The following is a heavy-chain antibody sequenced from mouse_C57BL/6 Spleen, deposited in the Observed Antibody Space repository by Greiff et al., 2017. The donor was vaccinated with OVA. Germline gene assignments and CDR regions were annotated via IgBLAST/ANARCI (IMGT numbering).Heavy chain of an antibody. D-gene: IGHD1-1*01. CDR3: ARSDLLLRGDWFAY. CDR1: GYAFSSSW. Sequence: VQLQESGPELVKPGASVKISCKASGYAFSSSWMNWVKQRPGKGLEWIVRIYPGDGDTNYNGKFKGKATLTADKSSSTAYMQLSSLTSEDSAVYFCARSDLLLRGDWFAYWGQGTLVTVSA. J-gene: IGHJ3*01. V-gene: IGHV1-82*01. CDR2: IYPGDGDT.